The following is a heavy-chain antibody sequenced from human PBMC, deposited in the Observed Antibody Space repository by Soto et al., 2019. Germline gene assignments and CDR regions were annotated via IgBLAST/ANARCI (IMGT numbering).Heavy chain of an antibody. J-gene: IGHJ4*02. Sequence: ASVKVSCKASGYTFTSYGISWVRQAPGQGLEWMGWISAYNGNTNYAQKLQGRVTVTTDTSTSTAYMELRSLRSDDTAVYYCASALIAAAGTTTDYWGQGTLVTVSS. D-gene: IGHD6-13*01. CDR3: ASALIAAAGTTTDY. V-gene: IGHV1-18*01. CDR1: GYTFTSYG. CDR2: ISAYNGNT.